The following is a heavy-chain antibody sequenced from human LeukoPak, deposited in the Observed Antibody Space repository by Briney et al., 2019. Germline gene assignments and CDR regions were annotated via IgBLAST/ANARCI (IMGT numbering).Heavy chain of an antibody. V-gene: IGHV4-34*01. CDR1: GGSIGSGDYY. J-gene: IGHJ4*02. D-gene: IGHD5-18*01. CDR2: INHSGST. Sequence: SETLSLTCTVSGGSIGSGDYYWSWIRQPPGKGLEWIGEINHSGSTNYNPSLKSRVTISVDTSKNQFSLKLSSVTAADTAVYYCARGKRGYSYGYDHQKLYYFDYWGQGTLVTVSS. CDR3: ARGKRGYSYGYDHQKLYYFDY.